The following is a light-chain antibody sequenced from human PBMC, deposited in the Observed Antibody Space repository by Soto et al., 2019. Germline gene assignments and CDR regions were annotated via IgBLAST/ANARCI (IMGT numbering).Light chain of an antibody. CDR3: QQYDSSPRT. CDR1: QSVSSGY. CDR2: GAS. Sequence: IVMTQSPFTLSVSQGERATLSCRASQSVSSGYLAWYQQKPGQAPRLLIYGASSRATGIPDRFSGTGSETDFTLTISRLEPEDFAVYYCQQYDSSPRTFGQGTRLDIK. J-gene: IGKJ5*01. V-gene: IGKV3-20*01.